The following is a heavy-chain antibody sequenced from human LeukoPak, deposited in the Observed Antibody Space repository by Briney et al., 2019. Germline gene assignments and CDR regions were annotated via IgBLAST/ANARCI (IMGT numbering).Heavy chain of an antibody. D-gene: IGHD5-18*01. J-gene: IGHJ4*02. V-gene: IGHV5-51*01. CDR1: GYSFTSYW. CDR2: IDPSDSEA. Sequence: GESLQISCKASGYSFTSYWIGWVRQMPGKGLEWMGIIDPSDSEARYTPSFQGQVIISVDKSLTIAYLQWNSLKASDTAMYYCARQTAMGRSGDYWGQGTLVTVSS. CDR3: ARQTAMGRSGDY.